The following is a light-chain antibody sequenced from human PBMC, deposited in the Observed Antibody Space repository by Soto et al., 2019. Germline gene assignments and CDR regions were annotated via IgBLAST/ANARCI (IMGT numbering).Light chain of an antibody. V-gene: IGKV3-11*01. CDR3: QQRTQSRPPGT. Sequence: DIVLTQSPATLSLSPGERATLSCRASQSVSNHLAWYQQKAGQAPRLLISDASNRATGIPDRFSGSGSGTDFTLTISSLEPEDCAVYYCQQRTQSRPPGTFGQGTKVDI. CDR2: DAS. CDR1: QSVSNH. J-gene: IGKJ1*01.